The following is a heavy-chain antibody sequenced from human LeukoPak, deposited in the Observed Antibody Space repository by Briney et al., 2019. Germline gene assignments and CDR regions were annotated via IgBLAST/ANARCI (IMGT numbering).Heavy chain of an antibody. CDR2: MNPNSGNT. Sequence: ALVKVSCKASGYTFTSYDINWVRQATGQGLEWMGWMNPNSGNTGYAQKFQGRVTMTRNTSISTAYMELSSLRSEDTAVYYCAREGVATIEMDVWGKGTTVTVSS. J-gene: IGHJ6*04. CDR3: AREGVATIEMDV. D-gene: IGHD5-12*01. V-gene: IGHV1-8*01. CDR1: GYTFTSYD.